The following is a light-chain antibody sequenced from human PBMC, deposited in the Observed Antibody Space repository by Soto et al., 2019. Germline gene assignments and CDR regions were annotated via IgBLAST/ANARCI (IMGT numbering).Light chain of an antibody. J-gene: IGKJ4*02. CDR1: QDIAIY. CDR2: AAS. CDR3: QQVRMYAST. V-gene: IGKV1-9*01. Sequence: IQLAQSPSSLSASVGDRVTITCRASQDIAIYLAWYQQKPGEAPKLLMYAASTLYGGVPSRFSVSGAGTDFALAITSLQSEDCATYYCQQVRMYASTFGGGTNVEIK.